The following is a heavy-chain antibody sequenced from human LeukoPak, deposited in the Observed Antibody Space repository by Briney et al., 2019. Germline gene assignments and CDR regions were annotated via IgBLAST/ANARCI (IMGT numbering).Heavy chain of an antibody. J-gene: IGHJ4*02. CDR2: IRSKASGGT. Sequence: GGSLRLSCSGSGFSFGDYGINWVRQAPGKGLEWVGFIRSKASGGTEYGASVRGRNTISRDESKSIAYLEMDSLKTEDTAVYYCNRWHISGVGYSNVWGPGTLVTVSS. CDR3: NRWHISGVGYSNV. D-gene: IGHD2-15*01. CDR1: GFSFGDYG. V-gene: IGHV3-49*04.